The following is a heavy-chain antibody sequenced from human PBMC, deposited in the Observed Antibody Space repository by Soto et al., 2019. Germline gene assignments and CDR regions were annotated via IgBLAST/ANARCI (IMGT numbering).Heavy chain of an antibody. CDR2: IYYLAST. V-gene: IGHV4-59*01. CDR1: GGPISGYF. CDR3: ARDGYDGSGSPYPAY. D-gene: IGHD3-10*01. J-gene: IGHJ4*02. Sequence: SETLSPTCSVPGGPISGYFCGWIRQCPGKRLEWSGNIYYLASTDYNTSLKSRVTISVDTSKRQFSLRLTSVTAADTAVYYCARDGYDGSGSPYPAYWGPGTQVTVSS.